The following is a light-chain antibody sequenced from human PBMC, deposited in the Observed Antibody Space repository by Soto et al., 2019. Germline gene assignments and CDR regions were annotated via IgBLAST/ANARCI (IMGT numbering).Light chain of an antibody. Sequence: DIVMTQSPEYLALSLGERATINCSSSQSMLYSSNNKNLIAWYQQKPGQPPKLLIYWASTRQAGVPDRFSGSGSGRDFTLTISSLQAEDVAVYYCQQYYSPPRYTFGQGTMLGIK. V-gene: IGKV4-1*01. CDR2: WAS. J-gene: IGKJ2*01. CDR1: QSMLYSSNNKNL. CDR3: QQYYSPPRYT.